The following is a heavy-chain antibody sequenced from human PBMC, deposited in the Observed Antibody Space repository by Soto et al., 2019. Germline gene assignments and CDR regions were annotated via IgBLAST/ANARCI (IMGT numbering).Heavy chain of an antibody. J-gene: IGHJ3*02. CDR1: GFICSNYW. Sequence: EVQLVESGGGKVQPGGSLRLSCAASGFICSNYWMSWVRQAPGKGLEWVANINQDGSEKYYVDSLKGRFTISRDNAKNSHYRQMISLRVEDTAVSYCTCDLSPGYSSVDYDVFDIWGQGTMVTVSS. V-gene: IGHV3-7*05. D-gene: IGHD6-19*01. CDR3: TCDLSPGYSSVDYDVFDI. CDR2: INQDGSEK.